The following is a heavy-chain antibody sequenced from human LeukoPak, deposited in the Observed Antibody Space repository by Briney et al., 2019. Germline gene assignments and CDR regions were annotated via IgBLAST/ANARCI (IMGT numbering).Heavy chain of an antibody. CDR3: TREKEGYNFGLDYYYYYMDV. Sequence: GGSLRLSCAASVFTFSSYAMSWVRQAAGKGLEWVAASSGSGGSTYYAVSEEGRFTISRDNYKNTLYLQMNSLETEDTAVYYCTREKEGYNFGLDYYYYYMDVWGKGTTVTVSS. CDR2: SSGSGGST. J-gene: IGHJ6*03. CDR1: VFTFSSYA. D-gene: IGHD5-18*01. V-gene: IGHV3-23*01.